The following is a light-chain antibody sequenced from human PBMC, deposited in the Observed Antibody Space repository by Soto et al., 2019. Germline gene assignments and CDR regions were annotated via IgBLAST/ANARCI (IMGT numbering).Light chain of an antibody. CDR1: QSVYNN. CDR2: GAS. J-gene: IGKJ1*01. CDR3: HQRQSWPRT. V-gene: IGKV3-15*01. Sequence: IVMTQSPATLSVSPWERATLSCRASQSVYNNLAWYQQKPGQAPRLLIYGASTRATGIPARFSGSGSGTEFTLTISSLQSEDFAVYYCHQRQSWPRTFGQGTKVDIK.